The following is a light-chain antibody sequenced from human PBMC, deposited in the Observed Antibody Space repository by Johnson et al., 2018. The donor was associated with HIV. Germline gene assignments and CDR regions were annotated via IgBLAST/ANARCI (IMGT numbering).Light chain of an antibody. Sequence: QSVLTQSPSVSAAPGQKVTISCSGSSSNIGNNYVSWYQQLPGTAPKLLICENNKRPSGIPDRFSGSKSGTSATLGITGLQTGDEADYYCGTWDSSLSVPYVFGTGTKVTVL. CDR3: GTWDSSLSVPYV. J-gene: IGLJ1*01. CDR1: SSNIGNNY. CDR2: ENN. V-gene: IGLV1-51*02.